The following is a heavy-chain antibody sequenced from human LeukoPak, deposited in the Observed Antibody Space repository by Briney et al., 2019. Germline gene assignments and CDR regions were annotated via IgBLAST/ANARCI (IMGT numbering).Heavy chain of an antibody. CDR2: IYTSGST. CDR1: GGSISSYY. D-gene: IGHD3-3*01. J-gene: IGHJ4*02. Sequence: SETLSLTCTVSGGSISSYYWSWIRQPPGKGLEWIGYIYTSGSTNYNPSLKSRVTVSVDTSKNQFSLKLSSVTAADTAVYYCARSFWSGYYRPFDYWGQGTLVTVSS. V-gene: IGHV4-4*09. CDR3: ARSFWSGYYRPFDY.